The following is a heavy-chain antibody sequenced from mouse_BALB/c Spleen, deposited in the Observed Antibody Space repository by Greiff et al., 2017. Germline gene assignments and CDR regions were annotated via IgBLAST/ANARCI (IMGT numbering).Heavy chain of an antibody. CDR3: ARQRGNYEAMDY. J-gene: IGHJ4*01. CDR1: GFAFSSYD. D-gene: IGHD1-1*01. V-gene: IGHV5-12-1*01. CDR2: ISSGGGST. Sequence: EVKLQESGGGLVKPGGSLKLSCAASGFAFSSYDMSWVRQTPEKRLEWVAYISSGGGSTYYPDTVKGRFTISRDNAKNTLYLQMSSLKSEDTAMYYCARQRGNYEAMDYWGQGTSVTVSS.